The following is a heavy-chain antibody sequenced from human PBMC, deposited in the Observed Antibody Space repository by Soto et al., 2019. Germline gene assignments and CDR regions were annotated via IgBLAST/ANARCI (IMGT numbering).Heavy chain of an antibody. CDR3: TSAPKYYYMDV. V-gene: IGHV3-74*01. CDR2: IKSDGTSP. J-gene: IGHJ6*03. Sequence: EMQLVESGGDLVQPGGSLRLSCATSGFTFSSYWLHWVRQAPGKGLVWVSRIKSDGTSPTYADSVKGRFTISRDDAKNTLYLQMSGLRAEDTAVYYRTSAPKYYYMDVWGKGTTVTVSS. CDR1: GFTFSSYW.